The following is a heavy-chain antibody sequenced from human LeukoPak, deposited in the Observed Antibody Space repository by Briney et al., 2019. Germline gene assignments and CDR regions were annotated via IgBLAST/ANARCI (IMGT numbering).Heavy chain of an antibody. CDR2: SYYSGST. V-gene: IGHV4-59*01. CDR3: ARGGPVGSWFDP. CDR1: GGSISSYY. D-gene: IGHD1-26*01. J-gene: IGHJ5*02. Sequence: SETLSLTCTVSGGSISSYYWSWIRRPPGKGLGWIGYSYYSGSTKYNPSLKSRVTISVDMSKNQFSLKLSSVTAADTAVYYCARGGPVGSWFDPWGQGTLVSVSS.